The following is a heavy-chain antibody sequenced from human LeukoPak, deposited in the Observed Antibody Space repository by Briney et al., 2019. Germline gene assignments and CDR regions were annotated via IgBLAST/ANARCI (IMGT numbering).Heavy chain of an antibody. J-gene: IGHJ4*02. Sequence: SETLSLTCTVSGGSISSGGYYWGWIRQPPGKGLEWIGTIYYSGSTYYNPSLKSRVTISVDTSKNQFSLKLSSVTAADTAVYYCARLNYGGNSAIDNWGQGTLVTVSS. CDR1: GGSISSGGYY. CDR3: ARLNYGGNSAIDN. V-gene: IGHV4-39*01. D-gene: IGHD4-17*01. CDR2: IYYSGST.